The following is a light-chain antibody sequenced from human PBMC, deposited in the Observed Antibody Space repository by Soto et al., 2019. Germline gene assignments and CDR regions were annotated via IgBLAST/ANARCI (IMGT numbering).Light chain of an antibody. V-gene: IGLV2-8*01. CDR1: SSDIGGYNS. Sequence: QSALTQSPSASGSPGQSVTISCTGTSSDIGGYNSVSWYQQHPGKAPKFMIYDVSKRPSGVPDSFSGSKSGNTASLTVSALQAEYVADYYCSSYTDRNNLGFGTGNKLTVL. CDR2: DVS. CDR3: SSYTDRNNLG. J-gene: IGLJ1*01.